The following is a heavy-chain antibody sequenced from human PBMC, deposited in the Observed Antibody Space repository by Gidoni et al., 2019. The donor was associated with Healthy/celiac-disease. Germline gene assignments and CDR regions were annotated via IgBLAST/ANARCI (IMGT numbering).Heavy chain of an antibody. V-gene: IGHV3-23*01. Sequence: EVQLLESGGGLVQPGGSLRLSCAASGFTFSSYAMSWVRQAPGKGLEWVSAISGSGGSTYYADSVKGRFTISRDNSKNTLYLQMNSLRAEDTAVYYCAKGSPGIAVAGSTENNWFDPWGQGTLVTVSS. CDR2: ISGSGGST. CDR1: GFTFSSYA. CDR3: AKGSPGIAVAGSTENNWFDP. D-gene: IGHD6-19*01. J-gene: IGHJ5*02.